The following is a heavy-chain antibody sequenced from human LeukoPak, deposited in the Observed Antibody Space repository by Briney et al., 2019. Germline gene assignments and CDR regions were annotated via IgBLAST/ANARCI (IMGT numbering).Heavy chain of an antibody. V-gene: IGHV3-30*18. CDR1: GFTFSSYG. J-gene: IGHJ5*02. CDR2: ISYDGSNK. D-gene: IGHD6-19*01. Sequence: GGSLRLSCAASGFTFSSYGMHWVRQAPGKGLEWVAVISYDGSNKYYADSVKGRFTISRDNSKNTLYLQMNSLRAEDTAVYYCAKAPREGLNWFDPWGQGTLVTVSS. CDR3: AKAPREGLNWFDP.